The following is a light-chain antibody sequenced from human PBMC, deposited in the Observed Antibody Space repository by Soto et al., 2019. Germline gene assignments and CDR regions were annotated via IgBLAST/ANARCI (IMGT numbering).Light chain of an antibody. CDR1: SSNIGAGYD. Sequence: QSVLTQPPSVSGAPGQRVTISCTGSSSNIGAGYDVHWYQQLPGTAPKLLIYGNNNRPSGVPDRFSGSKSGTSASLAITGLQAEDETDYYCQSYDSRRDVGLGGGTKLIVL. V-gene: IGLV1-40*01. CDR2: GNN. CDR3: QSYDSRRDVG. J-gene: IGLJ2*01.